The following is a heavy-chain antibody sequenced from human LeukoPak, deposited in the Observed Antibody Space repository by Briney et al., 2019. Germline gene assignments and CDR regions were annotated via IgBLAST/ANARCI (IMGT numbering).Heavy chain of an antibody. D-gene: IGHD5-24*01. V-gene: IGHV3-33*01. CDR2: IWYDGSNK. J-gene: IGHJ1*01. Sequence: GGSLRLSCAASGFTFSSYGMHWVRQAPGKGLGWVAVIWYDGSNKYYGDSVKGRFTISRDNSKKTLYLQMNSLRVEDTAVYYCARGDGYNDAEYLQHWAQGTLDTVS. CDR1: GFTFSSYG. CDR3: ARGDGYNDAEYLQH.